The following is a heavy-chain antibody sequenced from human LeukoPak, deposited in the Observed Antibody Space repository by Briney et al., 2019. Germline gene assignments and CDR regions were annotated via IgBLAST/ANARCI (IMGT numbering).Heavy chain of an antibody. Sequence: GESLKLSCKGSGYSFSTYWIGWVRQMPGEGLEWMGTIYPGDSDTRYSPSFQGQVTISADKSISTAYLQWRSLKASDTAMYYCSRQEGSFDYWGQGTLVTVSS. V-gene: IGHV5-51*01. CDR3: SRQEGSFDY. CDR2: IYPGDSDT. CDR1: GYSFSTYW. D-gene: IGHD2-15*01. J-gene: IGHJ4*02.